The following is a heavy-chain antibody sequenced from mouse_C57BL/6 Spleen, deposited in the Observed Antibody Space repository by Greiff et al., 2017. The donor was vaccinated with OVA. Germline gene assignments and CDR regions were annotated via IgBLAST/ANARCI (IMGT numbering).Heavy chain of an antibody. CDR1: GYTFTSYD. D-gene: IGHD2-5*01. V-gene: IGHV1-85*01. CDR3: ASYSNSYYLDY. Sequence: QVQLKESGPELVKPGASVKLSCKASGYTFTSYDINWVKQRPGQGLEWIGWIYPRDGSTKYNEKFKGKATLTVDTSSSTAYMELHSLTSEDSAVYFCASYSNSYYLDYWGQGTTLTVSS. CDR2: IYPRDGST. J-gene: IGHJ2*01.